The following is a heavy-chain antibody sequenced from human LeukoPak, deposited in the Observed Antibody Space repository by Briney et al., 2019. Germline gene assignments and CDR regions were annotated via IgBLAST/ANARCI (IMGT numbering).Heavy chain of an antibody. CDR2: INPNSGGT. J-gene: IGHJ6*03. V-gene: IGHV1-2*02. Sequence: ASVKVSCKASGYTFTSYGISWVRQAPGQGLEWMGWINPNSGGTNYAQKFQGRVTMTRDTSISTAYMELSRLRSDDTAVYYCARDRGYSSSWFYYYYYMDVWGKGTTVTISS. D-gene: IGHD6-13*01. CDR1: GYTFTSYG. CDR3: ARDRGYSSSWFYYYYYMDV.